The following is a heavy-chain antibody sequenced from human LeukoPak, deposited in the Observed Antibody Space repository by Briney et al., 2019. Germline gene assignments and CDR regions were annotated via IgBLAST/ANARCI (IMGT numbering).Heavy chain of an antibody. Sequence: GESLKISCKTSGYSFTSYWIGWVRQMPGKGLEWMGIIDPSDSETRYTPSFQGQVTISVDKSLTTAYLQWNSLKASDTAMYYCARQTAMGRSGDYWGQGTLVTVSS. CDR2: IDPSDSET. CDR3: ARQTAMGRSGDY. J-gene: IGHJ4*02. D-gene: IGHD5-18*01. V-gene: IGHV5-51*01. CDR1: GYSFTSYW.